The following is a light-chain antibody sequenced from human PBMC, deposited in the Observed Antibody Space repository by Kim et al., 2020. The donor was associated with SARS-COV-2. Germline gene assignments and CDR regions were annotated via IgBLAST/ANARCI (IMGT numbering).Light chain of an antibody. CDR2: RDR. CDR3: QVWDGTTLI. Sequence: SYELTQPLSVSVALGQTARITCGGNNIGSKNVHWYQQKPGQAPVLVIYRDRNRPSVIPEQISGSNSGNTATLTISRAQAGDEADYYCQVWDGTTLIFGGG. CDR1: NIGSKN. J-gene: IGLJ2*01. V-gene: IGLV3-9*01.